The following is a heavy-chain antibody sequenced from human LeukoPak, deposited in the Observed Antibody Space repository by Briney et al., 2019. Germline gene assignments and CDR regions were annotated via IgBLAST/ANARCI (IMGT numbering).Heavy chain of an antibody. CDR1: GFTFNTYA. V-gene: IGHV3-33*01. CDR2: IWYDGSDK. CDR3: GRVGCTGGNCKPYAYYATDV. D-gene: IGHD2-15*01. Sequence: PGGSLRLSCAASGFTFNTYAMHWVRQAPGKGLEWVAIIWYDGSDKYYADSVRGRFAISRDNSKNTLYLQMNSLRAEDTAVYYCGRVGCTGGNCKPYAYYATDVWGQGTRSPSP. J-gene: IGHJ6*02.